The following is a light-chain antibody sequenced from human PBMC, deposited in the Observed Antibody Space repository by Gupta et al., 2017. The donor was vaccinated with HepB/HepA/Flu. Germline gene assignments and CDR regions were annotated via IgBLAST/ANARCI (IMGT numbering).Light chain of an antibody. V-gene: IGLV3-21*04. CDR1: NIGTKG. CDR3: QVWDSSDDSAV. J-gene: IGLJ2*01. Sequence: SYVLTQPPSVSVAPGKTASITCGGNNIGTKGVHWYQQMPGQAPVMVIYNDSDRPSGIPERFSGSNSGSTATLTISRVEAGDEAEYYCQVWDSSDDSAVFSGGTKLTVL. CDR2: NDS.